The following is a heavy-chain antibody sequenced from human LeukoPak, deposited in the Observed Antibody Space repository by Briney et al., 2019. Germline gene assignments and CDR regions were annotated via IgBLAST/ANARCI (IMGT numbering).Heavy chain of an antibody. V-gene: IGHV3-23*01. Sequence: PGGSLRLSCAGSGFTFSNYGMSWVRLAPGKGQEWVSAIDGGGVNTLYADSVKGRFTISRDNSKNTVYLQMNSLSAEDTAIYYCAKRSARPKPFDCWGQGTLVTVSS. J-gene: IGHJ4*02. CDR3: AKRSARPKPFDC. CDR1: GFTFSNYG. D-gene: IGHD6-25*01. CDR2: IDGGGVNT.